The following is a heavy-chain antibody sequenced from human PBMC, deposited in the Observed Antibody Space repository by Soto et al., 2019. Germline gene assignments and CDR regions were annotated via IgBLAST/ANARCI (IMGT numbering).Heavy chain of an antibody. CDR3: ARAAAGTWYYFDY. J-gene: IGHJ4*02. Sequence: SETLSLTCAVYGGSFSGYYWSWIRQSPGKGLEWIGEINHSGSTNYNPSLKSRVTISVDTSKNQFSLKLSSVTAADTAVYYCARAAAGTWYYFDYWGQGTLVTVSS. CDR2: INHSGST. D-gene: IGHD6-13*01. CDR1: GGSFSGYY. V-gene: IGHV4-34*01.